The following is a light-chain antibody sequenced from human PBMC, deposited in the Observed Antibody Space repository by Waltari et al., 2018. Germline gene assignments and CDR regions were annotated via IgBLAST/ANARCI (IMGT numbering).Light chain of an antibody. J-gene: IGLJ3*02. CDR1: SRDIGGYDY. CDR2: DVS. Sequence: QSALTQPAAVSGSPGQSITISCTGTSRDIGGYDYVCWYQQHPGKVPKLIIHDVSYRPSGVSSRFSGSKSGNTASLTISGLQAEDEADYYCNSYTSSYTWVFGGGTRLTVL. CDR3: NSYTSSYTWV. V-gene: IGLV2-14*03.